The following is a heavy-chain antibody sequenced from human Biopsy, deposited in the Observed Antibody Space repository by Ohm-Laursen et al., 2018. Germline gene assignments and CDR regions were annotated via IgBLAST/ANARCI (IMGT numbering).Heavy chain of an antibody. CDR2: NQNSGST. Sequence: SQTLSLTCTVSGDSISSSNFYWAWIRQPPGKGLEWIGHNQNSGSTNYNPSLKSRVTISAGTSKNQFSLKLSSVTAADTAMYYCARGRGWGNTYFRSFDYWGQGTLVTVSS. CDR1: GDSISSSNFY. J-gene: IGHJ4*02. D-gene: IGHD3-9*01. CDR3: ARGRGWGNTYFRSFDY. V-gene: IGHV4-61*05.